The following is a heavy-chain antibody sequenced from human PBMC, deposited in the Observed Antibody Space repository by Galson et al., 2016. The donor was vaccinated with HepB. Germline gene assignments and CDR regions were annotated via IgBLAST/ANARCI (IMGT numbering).Heavy chain of an antibody. CDR3: AREGAEMAVAGTAFDY. D-gene: IGHD6-19*01. CDR2: ISSSSSYI. J-gene: IGHJ4*02. Sequence: SLRLSCAASGFTFSSHAMNWVRQAPGKGLEWVSYISSSSSYIYYADAVKGRFIISRDNAKKSLYLQMNSLRDEDTAVYFCAREGAEMAVAGTAFDYWGQGTLVTVSS. V-gene: IGHV3-21*01. CDR1: GFTFSSHA.